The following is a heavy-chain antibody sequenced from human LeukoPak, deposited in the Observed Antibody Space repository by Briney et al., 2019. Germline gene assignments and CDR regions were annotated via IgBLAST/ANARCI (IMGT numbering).Heavy chain of an antibody. Sequence: SVKVSCKTSGYSFILYGISWVRQAPGQGLEWMGGSIPFFGTANYAQKFQGRVTITADTSTSTAYMELSSLRSDDTAIYYCARGSRTGWYYFDYWGQGTLVTVSS. CDR3: ARGSRTGWYYFDY. V-gene: IGHV1-69*06. J-gene: IGHJ4*02. D-gene: IGHD6-19*01. CDR2: SIPFFGTA. CDR1: GYSFILYG.